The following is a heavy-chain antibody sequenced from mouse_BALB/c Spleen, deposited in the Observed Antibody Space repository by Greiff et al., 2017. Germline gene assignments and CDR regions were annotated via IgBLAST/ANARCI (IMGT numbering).Heavy chain of an antibody. Sequence: QVQLKQSGAELAKPGASVKMSCKASGYTFTSYWMHWVKQRPGQGLEWIGYINPSTGYTEYNQKFKDKATLTADKSSSTAYMQLSSLTSEDSAVYYCARVPYYYGSYAMDYWGQGTSVTVSS. J-gene: IGHJ4*01. V-gene: IGHV1-7*01. CDR1: GYTFTSYW. CDR2: INPSTGYT. CDR3: ARVPYYYGSYAMDY. D-gene: IGHD1-1*01.